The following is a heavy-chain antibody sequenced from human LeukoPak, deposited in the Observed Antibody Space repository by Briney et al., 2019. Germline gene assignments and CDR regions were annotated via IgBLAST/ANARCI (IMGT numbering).Heavy chain of an antibody. CDR2: ISAYNGNT. V-gene: IGHV1-18*01. D-gene: IGHD1-7*01. CDR1: GYTFTSYG. CDR3: ARVLNWNYGGLVGYYFDY. Sequence: ASVKVSCKASGYTFTSYGISWMRQAPGQGLEWMGWISAYNGNTNYAQKLQGRVTMTTDTSTSTAYMELRSLRSDDTAVYYCARVLNWNYGGLVGYYFDYWGQGTLVTVSS. J-gene: IGHJ4*02.